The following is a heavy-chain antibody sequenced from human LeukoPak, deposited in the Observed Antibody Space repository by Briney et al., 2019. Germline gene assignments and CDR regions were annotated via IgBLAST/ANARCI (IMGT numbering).Heavy chain of an antibody. J-gene: IGHJ5*02. D-gene: IGHD3-10*01. CDR2: IYPGDSDT. V-gene: IGHV5-51*01. CDR3: ARRRSIWFGESLNWFDP. Sequence: GESLKISCKGSGYSFTSYWIGWVRQMPGKGLEWMGIIYPGDSDTRYSPSFQGQVTVSADKSISTAYLQWSSLKASDTAMYYCARRRSIWFGESLNWFDPWGQGTLVTVSS. CDR1: GYSFTSYW.